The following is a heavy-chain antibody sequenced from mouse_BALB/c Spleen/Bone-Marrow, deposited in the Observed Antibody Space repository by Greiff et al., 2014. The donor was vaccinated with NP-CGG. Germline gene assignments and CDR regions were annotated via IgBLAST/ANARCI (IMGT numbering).Heavy chain of an antibody. V-gene: IGHV7-3*02. CDR2: ISNKANGYTN. Sequence: VQLKESGGGLVKPGGSLRLSCVTSGFTFTDYYMSWVRQPPGKALEWLGFISNKANGYTNEYSASVKGRVTISRDNSQSILYLQMNSLRSEDRATNYCAREERTGKDHWGQGTTLTIST. J-gene: IGHJ2*01. CDR1: GFTFTDYY. D-gene: IGHD4-1*01. CDR3: AREERTGKDH.